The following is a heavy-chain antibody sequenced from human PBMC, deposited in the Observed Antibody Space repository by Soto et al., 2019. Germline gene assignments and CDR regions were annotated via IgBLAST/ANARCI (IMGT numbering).Heavy chain of an antibody. CDR2: ISSSGDPT. V-gene: IGHV3-23*01. Sequence: LRLSCVGSGFSFSNHIMTWFLQPPGKGLEWVSSISSSGDPTYYGDSVRGRFSVTRDNSKSTLYLQMNSLRAEDTAVYYCATDLISPGTFDYCGQGTLVTVSS. D-gene: IGHD6-13*01. J-gene: IGHJ4*02. CDR3: ATDLISPGTFDY. CDR1: GFSFSNHI.